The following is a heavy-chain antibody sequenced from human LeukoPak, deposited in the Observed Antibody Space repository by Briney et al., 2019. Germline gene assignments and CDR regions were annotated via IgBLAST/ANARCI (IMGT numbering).Heavy chain of an antibody. D-gene: IGHD6-13*01. CDR2: IYTDDSNT. CDR1: GSHFPIYW. V-gene: IGHV5-51*01. CDR3: ARQGAAGKYYYYYKDV. J-gene: IGHJ6*03. Sequence: PGGSLQISCLGSGSHFPIYWIGGVRQLPGQGLEWMGIIYTDDSNTISGPSFQGPATISAHTSINTAYLEWRSLMASGTAITYCARQGAAGKYYYYYKDVWGKGTTVTVSS.